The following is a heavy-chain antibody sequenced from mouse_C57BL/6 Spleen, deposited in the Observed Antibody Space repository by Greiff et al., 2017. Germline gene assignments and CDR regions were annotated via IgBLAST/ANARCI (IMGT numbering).Heavy chain of an antibody. D-gene: IGHD1-2*01. CDR3: ARGGYYGTSGGY. J-gene: IGHJ2*01. Sequence: QVQLQQPGAELVKPGASVKMSCKASGYTFTSYWITWVKQRPGQGLEWIGDIYPGSGSTNYNEKFKSKATLTVDTSSSTAYMQLSSLTSEDSAVYDCARGGYYGTSGGYWGQGTTLTVSS. CDR2: IYPGSGST. CDR1: GYTFTSYW. V-gene: IGHV1-55*01.